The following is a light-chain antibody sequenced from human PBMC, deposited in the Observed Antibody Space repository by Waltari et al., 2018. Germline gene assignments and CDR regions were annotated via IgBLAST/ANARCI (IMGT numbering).Light chain of an antibody. CDR1: QRVDGSY. J-gene: IGKJ4*01. CDR2: GAS. CDR3: QQYGRSPLT. Sequence: EIVLTQSPGTLSLSPGERASLSCRPSQRVDGSYLAWYQQKPGQAPRLLIYGASSRATGIPDRFSGSGSGTDFTLTMSRLEPEDFAVYYCQQYGRSPLTFGGGTKVEMK. V-gene: IGKV3-20*01.